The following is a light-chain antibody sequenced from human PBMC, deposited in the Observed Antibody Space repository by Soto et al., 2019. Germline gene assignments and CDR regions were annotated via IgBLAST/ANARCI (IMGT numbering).Light chain of an antibody. Sequence: QSALTKPAAVSASPGQSITISCTGTSRDVGSYNLVSWYQQHPDKAPKLIIYEVDKRPSGVSSRFSGSKSGNTASLTISGLQAEDEADYYCCSYAGSTTFEVFGGGTKLTVL. CDR2: EVD. CDR1: SRDVGSYNL. J-gene: IGLJ2*01. CDR3: CSYAGSTTFEV. V-gene: IGLV2-23*02.